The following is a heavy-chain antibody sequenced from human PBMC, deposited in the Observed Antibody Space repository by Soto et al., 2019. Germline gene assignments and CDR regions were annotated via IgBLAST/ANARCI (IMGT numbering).Heavy chain of an antibody. CDR3: ARDHGHGVAGNWGLTGAFDY. V-gene: IGHV3-48*01. Sequence: EVQLVESGGGLVQPGGSLRLSFAASGFTFSSYSMNWVRQAPGKGLEGVSYISSSSSTIYYAESVKGRFTISRDNAKTSQYLQMNSLRAEDTAVYYCARDHGHGVAGNWGLTGAFDYWGQGTLVTVSS. D-gene: IGHD6-19*01. CDR2: ISSSSSTI. CDR1: GFTFSSYS. J-gene: IGHJ4*02.